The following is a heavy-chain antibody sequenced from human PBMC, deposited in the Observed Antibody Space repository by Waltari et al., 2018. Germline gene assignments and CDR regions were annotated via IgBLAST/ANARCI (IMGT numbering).Heavy chain of an antibody. CDR1: GYTFTSYD. CDR3: ARGREVAGIPYYYYYGMDV. J-gene: IGHJ6*02. D-gene: IGHD6-19*01. V-gene: IGHV1-8*01. Sequence: QVQLVQSGAEVKKPGASVKVSCKASGYTFTSYDINWVRQATGQGLEWMGWMNPNSGNTGYAQKFKGRVTMTRNTSISTAYMELSSLRSEDTAVYYCARGREVAGIPYYYYYGMDVWGQGTTVTVSS. CDR2: MNPNSGNT.